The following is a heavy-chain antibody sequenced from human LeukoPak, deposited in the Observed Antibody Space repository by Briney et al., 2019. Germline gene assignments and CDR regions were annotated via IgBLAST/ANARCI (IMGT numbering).Heavy chain of an antibody. D-gene: IGHD3-22*01. J-gene: IGHJ4*02. Sequence: SETLSLTCTVSGGSISSGSYYWSWIRQPAGKGLEWIGSIYHSGSTYYNPSLKSRVTISVDTSKNQFSLKLSSVTAADTAVYYCARAPRITMIVVVITPPYFDYWGQGTLVTVSS. CDR1: GGSISSGSYY. CDR2: IYHSGST. V-gene: IGHV4-39*07. CDR3: ARAPRITMIVVVITPPYFDY.